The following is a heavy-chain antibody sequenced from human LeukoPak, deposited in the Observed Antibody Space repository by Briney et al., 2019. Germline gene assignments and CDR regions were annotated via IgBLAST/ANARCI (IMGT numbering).Heavy chain of an antibody. CDR1: GFTFSSYW. CDR3: ARRGSYSLFDY. J-gene: IGHJ4*02. D-gene: IGHD1-26*01. CDR2: MKQDGSEI. V-gene: IGHV3-7*01. Sequence: PGGSLRLSCEASGFTFSSYWMSWVRQAPGEGLEWVANMKQDGSEIYYVGSVRGRFAISRDNAKNSLYLQMNSLRAEDTAVYYCARRGSYSLFDYWGPGTLVTVSS.